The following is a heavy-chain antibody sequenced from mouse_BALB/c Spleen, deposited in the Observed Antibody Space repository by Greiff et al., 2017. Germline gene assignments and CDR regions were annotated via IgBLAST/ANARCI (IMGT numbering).Heavy chain of an antibody. CDR1: GFNIKDYY. V-gene: IGHV14-4*02. CDR3: NAGARYFDV. CDR2: IYPENGDT. J-gene: IGHJ1*01. Sequence: EVQLQQSGAELVRSGASVKLSCTASGFNIKDYYMHWVKQRPEQGLEWIGWIYPENGDTEYAPKFQGKATMTADTSSNTAYLQLSSLTSEDTAVYYCNAGARYFDVWGAGTTVTVSS.